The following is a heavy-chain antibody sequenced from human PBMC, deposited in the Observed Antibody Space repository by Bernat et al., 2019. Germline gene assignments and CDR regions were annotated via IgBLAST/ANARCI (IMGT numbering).Heavy chain of an antibody. D-gene: IGHD2-15*01. Sequence: VQLVESGGGVVQPGRSLRLSCATSGFTFSSYGMHWVRQAPGQGLEWVAVIWYDGSNKFYADSVKGRFTISRDNSKNTLYLQMNSLRAEDTAMYYCARVYCSGGSCYGPFDYWGQGTLVTVSS. CDR2: IWYDGSNK. CDR3: ARVYCSGGSCYGPFDY. CDR1: GFTFSSYG. V-gene: IGHV3-33*01. J-gene: IGHJ4*02.